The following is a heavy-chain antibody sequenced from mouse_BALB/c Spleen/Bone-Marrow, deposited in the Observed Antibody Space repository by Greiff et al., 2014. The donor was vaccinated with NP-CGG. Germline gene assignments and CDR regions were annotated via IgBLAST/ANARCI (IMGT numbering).Heavy chain of an antibody. D-gene: IGHD2-3*01. Sequence: EVKLVESGGGLVKPGGSLKLSCAASGFAFSSYDMSWVRQTPEKRLEWVAYISHGGGTTYYSDTVKGRFTISRDNAKNTLYLQMSSLKSEDTAIYYCTRHGGYYPYYYAMDYWGQGTSVTVS. CDR3: TRHGGYYPYYYAMDY. V-gene: IGHV5-12-1*01. CDR1: GFAFSSYD. J-gene: IGHJ4*01. CDR2: ISHGGGTT.